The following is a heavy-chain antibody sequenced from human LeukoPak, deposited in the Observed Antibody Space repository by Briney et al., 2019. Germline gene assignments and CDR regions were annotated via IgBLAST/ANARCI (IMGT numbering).Heavy chain of an antibody. J-gene: IGHJ4*02. CDR3: ARLRLRYFDWTNRNDY. CDR2: IYYSGST. V-gene: IGHV4-30-4*08. Sequence: SQTLSLTCTVSGGSISSGDYYWRWIRQPPGKGLEWIGYIYYSGSTYYNPSLKSRVTISVDTSKNQFSLKLSSVTAADTAVYYCARLRLRYFDWTNRNDYWGQGTLVTVSS. D-gene: IGHD3-9*01. CDR1: GGSISSGDYY.